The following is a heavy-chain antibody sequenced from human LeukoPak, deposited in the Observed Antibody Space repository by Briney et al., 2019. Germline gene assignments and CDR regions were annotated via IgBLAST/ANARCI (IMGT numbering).Heavy chain of an antibody. CDR1: GFTFSSYG. CDR2: ISYGGSNK. D-gene: IGHD6-6*01. J-gene: IGHJ6*02. Sequence: GGSLRLSCAASGFTFSSYGMHWVRQAPGKGVEGVGVISYGGSNKYCAVSVRGRYPLSRDHHKNALSLQKKSLRAEDTAVYYCAKETRYSSSLRGYYYYYSGTDVWGQGTTVTVSS. CDR3: AKETRYSSSLRGYYYYYSGTDV. V-gene: IGHV3-30*18.